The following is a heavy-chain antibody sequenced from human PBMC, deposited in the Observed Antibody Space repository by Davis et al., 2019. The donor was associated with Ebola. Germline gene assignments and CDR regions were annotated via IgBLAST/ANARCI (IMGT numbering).Heavy chain of an antibody. CDR3: ARSSYDFWSGPRARALDY. CDR2: INHSGST. D-gene: IGHD3-3*01. CDR1: GGSFSGYY. J-gene: IGHJ4*02. V-gene: IGHV4-34*01. Sequence: PSETLSLTCAVYGGSFSGYYWSWIRQPPGKGLEWIGEINHSGSTNYNPSLKSRVTISVDTSKNQFTLKLSSVTAADTAVYYCARSSYDFWSGPRARALDYWGQGTLVTVSS.